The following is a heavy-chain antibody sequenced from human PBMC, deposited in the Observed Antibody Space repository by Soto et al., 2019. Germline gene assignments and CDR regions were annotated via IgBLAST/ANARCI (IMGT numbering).Heavy chain of an antibody. CDR2: IYPGDSET. Sequence: PVEPQQIPSKGAGDNFANRWGARVSQTPGKGLEWMGNIYPGDSETTGSPSFQGHVTRSVDKSINTAYLQWRSLKASDSAMYYSARPLGPGAFGIWGQGTMVTVSS. CDR3: ARPLGPGAFGI. J-gene: IGHJ3*02. CDR1: GDNFANRW. V-gene: IGHV5-51*01.